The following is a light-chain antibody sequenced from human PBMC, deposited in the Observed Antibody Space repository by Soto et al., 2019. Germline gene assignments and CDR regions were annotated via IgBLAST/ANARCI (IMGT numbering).Light chain of an antibody. CDR2: KAS. J-gene: IGKJ1*01. CDR1: QSISNW. V-gene: IGKV1-5*03. CDR3: QQYNDYRWT. Sequence: DIQMTQSPSTLSASVGDRVTITCRASQSISNWLAWHQQKTGKVPKILIYKASSLESGVPSRFSGSGSETEFALNISSLQPDDFATYYCQQYNDYRWTFGQGTKVEIK.